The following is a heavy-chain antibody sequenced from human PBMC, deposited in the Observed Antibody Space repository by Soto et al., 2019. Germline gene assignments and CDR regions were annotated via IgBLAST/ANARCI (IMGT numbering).Heavy chain of an antibody. J-gene: IGHJ4*02. Sequence: SETLSLTCTVSGGSVSSYYWSWIRQSPGKGLEWIGYIYYSGSTNYNPSLKSRVTISVDTSKNQFSLKLSSVTAADTAVYYCARGKYYYDSRGYYSRLIYFDYGGQGPLVTVSS. CDR1: GGSVSSYY. CDR3: ARGKYYYDSRGYYSRLIYFDY. V-gene: IGHV4-59*02. CDR2: IYYSGST. D-gene: IGHD3-22*01.